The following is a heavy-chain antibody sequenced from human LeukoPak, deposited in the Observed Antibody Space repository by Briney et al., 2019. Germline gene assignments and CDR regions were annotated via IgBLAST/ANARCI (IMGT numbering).Heavy chain of an antibody. J-gene: IGHJ4*02. D-gene: IGHD2-2*02. CDR2: IKQDGSEK. CDR1: GFTFSTYW. Sequence: PGGSLRLSCAASGFTFSTYWMTWVRQAPGKGLEWVANIKQDGSEKYYVDSVKGRFTISRDNAKNSLYLQMNSLRAEDTAVYYCARIPSGRRDFDYWGQGNLVTVSS. V-gene: IGHV3-7*01. CDR3: ARIPSGRRDFDY.